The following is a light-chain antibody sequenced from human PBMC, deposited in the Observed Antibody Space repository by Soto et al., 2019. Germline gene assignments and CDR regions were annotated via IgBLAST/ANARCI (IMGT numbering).Light chain of an antibody. CDR2: KAF. CDR3: QQYNSYSWT. CDR1: QSISSW. Sequence: DIQMTQSPSTLSASVGDRVTITCRASQSISSWLAWYQQKPGKAPKLLIYKAFSLESGVPSRFSGSGSGTEFTLTIRSLQPDDFATYSCQQYNSYSWTFGQGPKVEIK. V-gene: IGKV1-5*03. J-gene: IGKJ1*01.